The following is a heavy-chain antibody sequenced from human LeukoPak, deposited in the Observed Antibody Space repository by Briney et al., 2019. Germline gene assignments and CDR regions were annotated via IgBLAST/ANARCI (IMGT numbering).Heavy chain of an antibody. D-gene: IGHD6-13*01. J-gene: IGHJ5*02. CDR3: ARDYLLSSWSPSNWFDP. CDR2: ISSSGSTI. CDR1: GFTFSDYY. Sequence: GGSLRLSCAASGFTFSDYYMSWIRQAPGKGLEWVSYISSSGSTIYYADSVKGRFTISRDNAKNSLYLQMNSLRAEDTAVYYCARDYLLSSWSPSNWFDPWGQGTMVTVSS. V-gene: IGHV3-11*01.